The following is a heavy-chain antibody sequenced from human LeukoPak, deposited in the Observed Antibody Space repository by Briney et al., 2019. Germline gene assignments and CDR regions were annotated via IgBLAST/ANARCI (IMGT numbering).Heavy chain of an antibody. J-gene: IGHJ4*02. CDR2: ISGSGGST. Sequence: PGGSLRLSCAASGFTFSSYAMSWVRQAPGKGLEWVSAISGSGGSTCYADSVKGRFTISRDNSKNTLYLQMNSLRAEDTAVYYCAKVKGYGDYRYYFDYWGQGTLVTVSS. CDR3: AKVKGYGDYRYYFDY. D-gene: IGHD4-17*01. CDR1: GFTFSSYA. V-gene: IGHV3-23*01.